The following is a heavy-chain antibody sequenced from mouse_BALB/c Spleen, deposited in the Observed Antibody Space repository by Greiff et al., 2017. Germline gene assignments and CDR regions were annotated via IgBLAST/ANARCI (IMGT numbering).Heavy chain of an antibody. CDR3: ARDGYSGAMDY. J-gene: IGHJ4*01. Sequence: VQLKESGPGLVKPSQSLSLTCTVTGYSITSDYAWNWIRQFPGNKLEWMGYISYSGSTSYNPSLKSRISITRDTSKNQFFLQLNSVTTEDTATYYCARDGYSGAMDYWGQGTSATVSA. D-gene: IGHD2-3*01. CDR2: ISYSGST. CDR1: GYSITSDYA. V-gene: IGHV3-2*02.